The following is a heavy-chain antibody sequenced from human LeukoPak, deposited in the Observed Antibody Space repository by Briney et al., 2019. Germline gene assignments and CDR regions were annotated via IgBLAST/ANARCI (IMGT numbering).Heavy chain of an antibody. J-gene: IGHJ4*02. CDR1: GFTFDDYA. CDR3: AKVIAAAGTKWAFDY. Sequence: GRSLRLSCAASGFTFDDYAMHWVRQAPGKGLEWVSGISWNSGSIGYADSVKGRFTISRDNAKNSLYLQMNSLRAEDTALYYCAKVIAAAGTKWAFDYCGQGTLVTVSS. D-gene: IGHD6-13*01. CDR2: ISWNSGSI. V-gene: IGHV3-9*01.